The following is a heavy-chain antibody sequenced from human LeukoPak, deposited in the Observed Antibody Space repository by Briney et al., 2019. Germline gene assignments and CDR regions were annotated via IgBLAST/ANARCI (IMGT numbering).Heavy chain of an antibody. V-gene: IGHV1-24*01. CDR3: ATAPSLSRMDV. D-gene: IGHD2/OR15-2a*01. Sequence: VASVKVSCKVSGYTLTELSMHWVRQAPGKGLEWMGGSDPEDGETIYAQKFQGRVTMTEDTSTDTAYMELSSLRSEDTAVYYCATAPSLSRMDVWGQGTTVTVSS. CDR2: SDPEDGET. J-gene: IGHJ6*02. CDR1: GYTLTELS.